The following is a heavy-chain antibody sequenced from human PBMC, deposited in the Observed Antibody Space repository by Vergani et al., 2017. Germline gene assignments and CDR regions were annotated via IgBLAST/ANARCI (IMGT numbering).Heavy chain of an antibody. D-gene: IGHD2-2*01. CDR1: GYTFTGYY. V-gene: IGHV1-2*02. CDR3: AXDQGGCSSTSCYVWFDP. CDR2: INPNSGGT. J-gene: IGHJ5*02. Sequence: QVQLVQSGAEVKKPGASVKVSCKASGYTFTGYYMHWVRQAPGQGLEWMGWINPNSGGTNYAQKFKGTVTMPRDTYTSTTYMELSMLRSDDTAVYYSAXDQGGCSSTSCYVWFDPWGQGTLVTVSS.